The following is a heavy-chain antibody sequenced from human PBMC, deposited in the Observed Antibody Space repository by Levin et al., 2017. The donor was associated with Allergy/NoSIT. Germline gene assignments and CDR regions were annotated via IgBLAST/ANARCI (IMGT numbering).Heavy chain of an antibody. V-gene: IGHV3-30*04. CDR1: GFTFRGYA. Sequence: GGSLRLSCAASGFTFRGYAMHWVRQAPGKGLEWVALISFDGSNEYYGDSVKGRFTISRDNSKNTVYLQMNSLRPEDTAVYYCARAGGLRGGYSTTGYYYAMDVWGQGTTVTVSS. CDR3: ARAGGLRGGYSTTGYYYAMDV. CDR2: ISFDGSNE. J-gene: IGHJ6*02. D-gene: IGHD5-18*01.